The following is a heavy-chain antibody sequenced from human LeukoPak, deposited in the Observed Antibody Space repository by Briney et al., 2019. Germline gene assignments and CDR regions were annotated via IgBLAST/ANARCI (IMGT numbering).Heavy chain of an antibody. Sequence: GGSLRLSCATSGFTFNDYSINWVRQAPGKGLEWVSYISDDISNIYYADSVKGRFTISRDNSKNSVSLQMNRLRVEGTDGFFPARVSAHWSGMRHHYNPYMDGWGNGTTVTASS. J-gene: IGHJ6*03. V-gene: IGHV3-48*01. CDR1: GFTFNDYS. CDR3: ARVSAHWSGMRHHYNPYMDG. D-gene: IGHD4/OR15-4a*01. CDR2: ISDDISNI.